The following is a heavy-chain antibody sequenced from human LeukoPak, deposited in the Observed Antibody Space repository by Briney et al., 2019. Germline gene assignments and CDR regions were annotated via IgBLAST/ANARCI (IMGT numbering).Heavy chain of an antibody. V-gene: IGHV1-69*06. CDR2: IIPMFGTA. Sequence: GASVKVSCKASGYTFTSYYMHWVRQAPGQGLGWMGGIIPMFGTANYAQKFQGRVTITADKSTSTAYMELSSLRSEDTAVYYCARDPPGRPYSSSSYGWGQGTLVTVSS. CDR3: ARDPPGRPYSSSSYG. J-gene: IGHJ4*02. CDR1: GYTFTSYY. D-gene: IGHD6-6*01.